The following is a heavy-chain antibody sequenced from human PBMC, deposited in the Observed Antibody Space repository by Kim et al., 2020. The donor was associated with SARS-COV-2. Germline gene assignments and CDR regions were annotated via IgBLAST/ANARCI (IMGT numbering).Heavy chain of an antibody. CDR3: ARDLNTAYSPY. CDR1: GFTFSSYS. J-gene: IGHJ4*02. V-gene: IGHV3-48*04. CDR2: IRSNSSTI. Sequence: GGSLRLSCAASGFTFSSYSMHWVRQAPGKGLEWVSYIRSNSSTIYYADSVKGRFTISRDNAKNTLYLQMNSLRAEDTAVYYCARDLNTAYSPYWGQENLVTASP. D-gene: IGHD2-21*01.